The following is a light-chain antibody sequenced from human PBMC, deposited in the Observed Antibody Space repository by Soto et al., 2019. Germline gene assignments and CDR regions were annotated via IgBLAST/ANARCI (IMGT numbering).Light chain of an antibody. CDR2: GAS. V-gene: IGKV3-20*01. CDR3: QQYGSSPFT. J-gene: IGKJ3*01. Sequence: ESVLTQSPGTLSMSPGERATLSCRASQSVSSSYSASYQQKPGQAPRLLIYGASRRATGIPDRFSGSGSGTDFTLTISRLEPEDWAVYDCQQYGSSPFTFGPGTKVDIK. CDR1: QSVSSSY.